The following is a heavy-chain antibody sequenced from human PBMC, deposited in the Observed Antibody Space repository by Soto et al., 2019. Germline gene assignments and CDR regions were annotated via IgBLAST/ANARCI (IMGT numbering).Heavy chain of an antibody. CDR2: IYHSGST. V-gene: IGHV4-30-2*01. CDR3: ASARYYYGSGSYYGWFDP. D-gene: IGHD3-10*01. CDR1: GGSISSGGYS. J-gene: IGHJ5*02. Sequence: SETLSLTCAVSGGSISSGGYSWSWIRQPPGKGREWIGYIYHSGSTYYNPSLKSRVTISVDRSKNQFSLKLSSVTAADTAVYYCASARYYYGSGSYYGWFDPWGQGTLVTVSS.